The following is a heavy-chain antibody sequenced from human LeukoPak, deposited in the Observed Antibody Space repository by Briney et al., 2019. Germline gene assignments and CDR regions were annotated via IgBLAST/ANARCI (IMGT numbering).Heavy chain of an antibody. Sequence: PGGSLRLSCAASGFTFSNYWMSWVRQAPGKGLEWVANIKDDGSEKYYVGSVKGRFTISRDNANSLYLQMDSLRAEDTAVYYCARRGAVDYWGQGTLVTVSS. CDR3: ARRGAVDY. J-gene: IGHJ4*02. D-gene: IGHD4/OR15-4a*01. V-gene: IGHV3-7*01. CDR2: IKDDGSEK. CDR1: GFTFSNYW.